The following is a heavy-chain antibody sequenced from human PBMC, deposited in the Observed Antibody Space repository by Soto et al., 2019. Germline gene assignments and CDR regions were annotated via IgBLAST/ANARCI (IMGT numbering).Heavy chain of an antibody. J-gene: IGHJ5*02. CDR1: GYTFTSYG. D-gene: IGHD2-2*02. CDR3: ARDKVRARNCSSTSCYTRNWFDP. V-gene: IGHV1-18*04. CDR2: ISAYNGNT. Sequence: QVQLVQSGAEVKKSGASVKVSCKASGYTFTSYGISWVRQAPGQGLEWMGWISAYNGNTNYAQKLQGRVTMTTDTSTSTAYMELRSLRSDDTAVYYCARDKVRARNCSSTSCYTRNWFDPWGQGTLVTVSS.